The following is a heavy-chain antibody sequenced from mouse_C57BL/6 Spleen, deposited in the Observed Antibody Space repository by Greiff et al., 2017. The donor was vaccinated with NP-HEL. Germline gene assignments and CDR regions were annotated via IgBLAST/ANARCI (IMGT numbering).Heavy chain of an antibody. CDR2: IDPANGNT. J-gene: IGHJ2*01. V-gene: IGHV14-3*01. CDR3: ARSYYGSEDYFGY. D-gene: IGHD1-1*01. CDR1: GFTIKNTY. Sequence: EVQLQQSVAELVKPGASVKLSCTASGFTIKNTYMHWVKQRPEQGLEWIGRIDPANGNTKYAPKFQGKATMTADTSSNTAYLQLSSLTSEDTAIYYCARSYYGSEDYFGYWGQGTTLTVSS.